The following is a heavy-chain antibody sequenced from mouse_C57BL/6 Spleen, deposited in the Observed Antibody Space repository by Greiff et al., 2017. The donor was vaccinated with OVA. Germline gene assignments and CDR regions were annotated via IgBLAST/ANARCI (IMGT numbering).Heavy chain of an antibody. V-gene: IGHV1-63*01. CDR1: GYTFTNYW. D-gene: IGHD1-1*01. CDR3: ARVTTVVAPGYYFDY. J-gene: IGHJ2*01. Sequence: VQLQQSGAELVRPGTSVKMSCKASGYTFTNYWIGWAKQRPGHGLEWIGDIYPGGGYTNYNEKFKGKATLTADKSSSTAYMQFSSLTSEDSAIYYCARVTTVVAPGYYFDYWGQGTTLTVSS. CDR2: IYPGGGYT.